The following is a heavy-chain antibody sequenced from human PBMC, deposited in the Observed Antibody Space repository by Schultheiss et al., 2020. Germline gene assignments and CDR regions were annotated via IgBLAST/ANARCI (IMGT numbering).Heavy chain of an antibody. Sequence: ASVKVSCKVSGYTLTELSMHWVRQAPGKGLEWMGGFDLEDAQKLQGRVTMTTDTSTSTAYMELRSLRSDDTAVYYCARGVYYGMDVWGQGTTVTVSS. CDR3: ARGVYYGMDV. CDR1: GYTLTELS. V-gene: IGHV1-24*01. CDR2: FDLED. J-gene: IGHJ6*02.